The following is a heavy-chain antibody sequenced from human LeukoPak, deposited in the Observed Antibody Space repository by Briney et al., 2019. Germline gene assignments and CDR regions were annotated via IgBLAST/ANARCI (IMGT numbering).Heavy chain of an antibody. J-gene: IGHJ4*02. CDR3: ARGGSYITY. CDR1: AFTVSTNY. V-gene: IGHV3-53*01. D-gene: IGHD3-3*01. Sequence: GGSLRLSCAASAFTVSTNYMSWVRQAPGKGLEWVSVIYSGGSTYYADSVKGRFTISRDNSKNTVYLQMNSLRAEDTAVYYCARGGSYITYWGQGTLVTVSS. CDR2: IYSGGST.